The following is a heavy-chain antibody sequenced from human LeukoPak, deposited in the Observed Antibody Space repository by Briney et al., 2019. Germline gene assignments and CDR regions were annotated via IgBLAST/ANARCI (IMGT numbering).Heavy chain of an antibody. CDR3: ARRRYSSSAPAFFDY. Sequence: PSETLSLTCAVYGLSFSGYYLSWIRQPPGKGLEWIGEINRSGGTNYYAALMSGRSISVDTSKNQFSLKLSSVTAADTSVYYCARRRYSSSAPAFFDYWGQGTLVTVSS. J-gene: IGHJ4*02. CDR1: GLSFSGYY. V-gene: IGHV4-34*01. CDR2: INRSGGT. D-gene: IGHD6-6*01.